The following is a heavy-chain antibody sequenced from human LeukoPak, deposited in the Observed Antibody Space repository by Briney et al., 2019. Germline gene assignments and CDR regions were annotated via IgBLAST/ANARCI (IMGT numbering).Heavy chain of an antibody. CDR1: GDSVSSNSAT. CDR2: TYFRSKWIY. CDR3: ARAGRGYYDY. D-gene: IGHD3-22*01. V-gene: IGHV6-1*01. Sequence: SQTLSLTCANSGDSVSSNSATWHWIRQSPSRGLEWLARTYFRSKWIYDYAPSLKSRLTISPDTSKNQFALQLNSVTPEDTAVYFCARAGRGYYDYWGQGTLATVSS. J-gene: IGHJ4*02.